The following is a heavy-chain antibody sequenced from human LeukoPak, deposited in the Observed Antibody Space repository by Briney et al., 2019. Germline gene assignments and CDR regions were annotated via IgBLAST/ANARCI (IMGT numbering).Heavy chain of an antibody. CDR2: IWYDGSNK. D-gene: IGHD7-27*01. J-gene: IGHJ4*02. CDR3: ARDRSWGSQCYFDY. V-gene: IGHV3-33*01. CDR1: GFQFSTYG. Sequence: GGSVRLSCAASGFQFSTYGMHWVRQAPGKGLEWVGVIWYDGSNKIYAESVKGRFTISRDNSKNTLYLQMNSLRAEDTAVYYCARDRSWGSQCYFDYWGQGTLVTVSS.